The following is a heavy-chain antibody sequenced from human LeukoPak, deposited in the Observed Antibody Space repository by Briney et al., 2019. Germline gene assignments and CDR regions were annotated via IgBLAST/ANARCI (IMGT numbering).Heavy chain of an antibody. CDR2: LNWNGGST. Sequence: GGSLRLSCAASGFTFDDYGMSWVRQAPGKGLEWVSGLNWNGGSTGYADSVKGRFTISRDNAKNSLYLQMNSLRAEDTALYYCARDRLGYDILTGYIDYWGQGTLVTVSS. CDR1: GFTFDDYG. V-gene: IGHV3-20*04. J-gene: IGHJ4*02. CDR3: ARDRLGYDILTGYIDY. D-gene: IGHD3-9*01.